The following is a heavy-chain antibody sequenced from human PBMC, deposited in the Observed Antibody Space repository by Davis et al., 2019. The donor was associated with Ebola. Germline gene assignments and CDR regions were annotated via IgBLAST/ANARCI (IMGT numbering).Heavy chain of an antibody. V-gene: IGHV3-30*02. CDR1: GFTFSSYG. CDR2: IRYDGSNK. Sequence: GESLKISCAASGFTFSSYGMHWVRQAPGKGLEWVAFIRYDGSNKYYADSVKGRFTISRDNSKNTLYLQMNSLRAEDTAVYYCAKERRQQLVRYYFDYWGQGTLVTVSS. CDR3: AKERRQQLVRYYFDY. J-gene: IGHJ4*02. D-gene: IGHD6-13*01.